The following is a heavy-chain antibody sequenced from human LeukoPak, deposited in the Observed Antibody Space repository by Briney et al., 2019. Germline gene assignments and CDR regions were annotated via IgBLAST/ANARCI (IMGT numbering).Heavy chain of an antibody. J-gene: IGHJ4*02. D-gene: IGHD1-26*01. CDR2: ISSRGTTT. CDR3: ARGFGGSYPDY. Sequence: GGSLRLSCLASGFTFRDYYMTWIRQAPGKGLEWISFISSRGTTTDYADSAKGRFTISRDKARNSLYLQMNSLRAEDTAVYYCARGFGGSYPDYWGQGTLVTVSS. CDR1: GFTFRDYY. V-gene: IGHV3-11*04.